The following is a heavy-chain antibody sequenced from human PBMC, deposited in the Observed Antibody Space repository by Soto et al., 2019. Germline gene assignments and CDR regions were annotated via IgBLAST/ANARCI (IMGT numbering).Heavy chain of an antibody. D-gene: IGHD3-16*02. J-gene: IGHJ4*02. Sequence: LRLSCAASGFTFSSYSMNWVRQAPGKGLEWVSYISSSSSTIYYADSVKGRFTISRDNAKNSLYLQMNSLRAEDTAVYYCARDYDYIWGSYRRNPNFDYWGQGTLVTVSS. CDR2: ISSSSSTI. CDR3: ARDYDYIWGSYRRNPNFDY. V-gene: IGHV3-48*01. CDR1: GFTFSSYS.